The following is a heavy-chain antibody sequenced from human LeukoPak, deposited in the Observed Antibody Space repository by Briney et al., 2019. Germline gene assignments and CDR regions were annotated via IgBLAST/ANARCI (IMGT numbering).Heavy chain of an antibody. J-gene: IGHJ4*02. V-gene: IGHV1-69*04. Sequence: GASVKVSCKASGGTFSSYAISWVRQAPGQGLEWMGRTIPILGIANFAQKFQGRVTITADKSTSTAYMELSSLRSEDTAVYYCASRNWNDGSTLFDYWGQGTLVTVSS. CDR3: ASRNWNDGSTLFDY. D-gene: IGHD1-1*01. CDR1: GGTFSSYA. CDR2: TIPILGIA.